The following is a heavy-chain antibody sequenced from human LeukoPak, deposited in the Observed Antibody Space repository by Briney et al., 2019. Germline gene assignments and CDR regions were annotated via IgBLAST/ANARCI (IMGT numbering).Heavy chain of an antibody. CDR3: ARQGYGYVYFDF. V-gene: IGHV2-5*01. CDR1: GFSLDSTAVG. CDR2: IYGSDDK. Sequence: SGPTLVKPTETLTLTCTFSGFSLDSTAVGVGWVRQPPGKALEWLSLIYGSDDKRYMPSLQNRLTITKDTSKNLVVLTMANVDPVDTATYYCARQGYGYVYFDFRGRGILVTVSS. J-gene: IGHJ4*02. D-gene: IGHD5-18*01.